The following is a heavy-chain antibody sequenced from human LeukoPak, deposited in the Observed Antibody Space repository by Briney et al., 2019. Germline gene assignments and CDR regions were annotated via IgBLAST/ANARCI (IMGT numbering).Heavy chain of an antibody. CDR2: IDPNSGDT. D-gene: IGHD3-9*01. CDR1: GYTFTGYY. J-gene: IGHJ4*02. CDR3: ATDHRTRGYFDWSPHLDY. Sequence: ASVKVSCKASGYTFTGYYMHWVRQAPGQGLEWMGWIDPNSGDTNYAQKFQGRVTMTRDTSISTAYMEVSRLTSDDTAVYYCATDHRTRGYFDWSPHLDYWGQGTLVTVSS. V-gene: IGHV1-2*02.